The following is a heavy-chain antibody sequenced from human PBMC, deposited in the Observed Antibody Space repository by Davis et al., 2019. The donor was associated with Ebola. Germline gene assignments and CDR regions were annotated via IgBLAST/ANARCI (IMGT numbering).Heavy chain of an antibody. V-gene: IGHV4-34*01. CDR2: INHSGST. D-gene: IGHD6-6*01. J-gene: IGHJ4*02. CDR3: ARSEGASSSVVPFDY. Sequence: PSETLSLTCAVYGGSFSGYYRSWIRQPPGKGLEWIGEINHSGSTNYNPSLKSRVTISVDTSKNQFSLKLSSVTAADTAVYYCARSEGASSSVVPFDYWGQGTLVTVSS. CDR1: GGSFSGYY.